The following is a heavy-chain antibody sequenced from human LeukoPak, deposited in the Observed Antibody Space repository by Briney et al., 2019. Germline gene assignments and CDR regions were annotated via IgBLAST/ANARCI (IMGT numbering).Heavy chain of an antibody. J-gene: IGHJ5*02. D-gene: IGHD3-16*02. CDR3: ARDNSVGDIAWWFDP. CDR2: INPSGSST. V-gene: IGHV1-46*01. Sequence: ASVKVSCKTSGYTLTSHYMHWVRQAPGQGLEWMGLINPSGSSTLYAQKFQGRVTMTRDMSTTTDYMELSSLRSEDTAVYYCARDNSVGDIAWWFDPWGQGTLVTVSS. CDR1: GYTLTSHY.